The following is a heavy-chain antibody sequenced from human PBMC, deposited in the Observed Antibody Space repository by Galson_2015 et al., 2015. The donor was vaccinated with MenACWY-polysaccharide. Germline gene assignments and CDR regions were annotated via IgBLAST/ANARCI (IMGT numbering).Heavy chain of an antibody. CDR3: ASGYCSRTICSPPFDL. J-gene: IGHJ4*02. V-gene: IGHV3-30-3*01. CDR1: GFTFSSNA. CDR2: ISYDASNK. D-gene: IGHD2-2*01. Sequence: SLRLSCAASGFTFSSNAMHWVRQAPGKGLEWVAVISYDASNKYYADSVKGRFTISRDNSRNTLYLQMNSLRAEDTAVYYCASGYCSRTICSPPFDLWGQGTLVPVSS.